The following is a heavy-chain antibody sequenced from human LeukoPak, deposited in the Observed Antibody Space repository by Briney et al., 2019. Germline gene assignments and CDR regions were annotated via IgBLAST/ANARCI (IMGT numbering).Heavy chain of an antibody. J-gene: IGHJ6*02. V-gene: IGHV4-39*07. CDR3: ARVPSTVTTLPTGRRTTYYNYYHGMDV. CDR2: IYYSGST. Sequence: SETLSLTCTVSGGSISGSTYFWGWIRQSPGKGLEWIGSIYYSGSTYYNPSLKSRVTISVDTAKSQFSLKLGSVTAADTAVYYCARVPSTVTTLPTGRRTTYYNYYHGMDVWGQGTTVTVSS. CDR1: GGSISGSTYF. D-gene: IGHD4-17*01.